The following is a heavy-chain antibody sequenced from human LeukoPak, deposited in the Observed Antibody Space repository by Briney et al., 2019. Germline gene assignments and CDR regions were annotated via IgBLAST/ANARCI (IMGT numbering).Heavy chain of an antibody. CDR1: GFNFSTYA. CDR2: LSARGATT. D-gene: IGHD1-26*01. V-gene: IGHV3-23*01. CDR3: ARGGVGATLDWFAP. Sequence: GGSLRLSCAASGFNFSTYAMTWVRQVPGQGLEWVSGLSARGATTFYADSVKSRFTISRDNFKNTVSLQMNRLRADDTAVYYCARGGVGATLDWFAPWGQGTLVTVSS. J-gene: IGHJ5*02.